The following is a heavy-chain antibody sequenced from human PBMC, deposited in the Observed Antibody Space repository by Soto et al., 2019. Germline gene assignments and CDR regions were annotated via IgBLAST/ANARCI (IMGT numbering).Heavy chain of an antibody. D-gene: IGHD6-13*01. CDR3: ARDAAPGIAAAGDYYYYGMDV. V-gene: IGHV4-59*12. Sequence: PSETLSLTCTVSGGSISSYYWSWIRQPPGKGLELIGYIYYSGSTYYNPSLKSRVTISVDTSKNQFSLKLSSVTAADTAVYYCARDAAPGIAAAGDYYYYGMDVWGQGTTVTVSS. CDR1: GGSISSYY. CDR2: IYYSGST. J-gene: IGHJ6*02.